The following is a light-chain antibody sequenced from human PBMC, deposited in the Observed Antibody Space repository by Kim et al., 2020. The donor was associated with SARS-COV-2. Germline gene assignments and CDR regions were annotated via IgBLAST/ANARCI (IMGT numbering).Light chain of an antibody. CDR2: YEG. V-gene: IGLV1-44*01. J-gene: IGLJ2*01. Sequence: GQCVTISCSGISTNIASITVIWYHQVPGTDPNLLIYYEGHRPSGVPDRFSGSKSGASASLAINGLQSEDESDYYCAAWDDGLNGLLFGGGTQLTVL. CDR1: STNIASIT. CDR3: AAWDDGLNGLL.